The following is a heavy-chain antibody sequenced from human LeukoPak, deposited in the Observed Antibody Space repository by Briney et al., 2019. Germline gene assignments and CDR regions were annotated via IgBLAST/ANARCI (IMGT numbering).Heavy chain of an antibody. Sequence: QPGRSLRLSCAATGFTFKDYGMHWVRQPPGKGLEWVSSINWNGGGTDYADSVKGRFTISRDNAKNSLYLQLSSLRPEDTASYYCAKHMRATNTYSFFGLDVWGQGTTVTVSS. J-gene: IGHJ6*02. D-gene: IGHD1-26*01. CDR3: AKHMRATNTYSFFGLDV. CDR2: INWNGGGT. V-gene: IGHV3-9*01. CDR1: GFTFKDYG.